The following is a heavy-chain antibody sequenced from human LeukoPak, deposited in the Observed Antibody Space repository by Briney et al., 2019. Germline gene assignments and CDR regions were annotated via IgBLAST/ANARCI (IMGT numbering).Heavy chain of an antibody. CDR3: ARAGRYSSSSKADY. CDR1: GYTFTAHY. Sequence: ASVKVSCKAYGYTFTAHYIHWVRQAPGQGLEWMGWINPNSGGTNYAQKFQGRVTMTRDTSISTAYMELSRLRSDDTAVYYCARAGRYSSSSKADYWGQGTLVTVSS. D-gene: IGHD6-6*01. V-gene: IGHV1-2*02. CDR2: INPNSGGT. J-gene: IGHJ4*02.